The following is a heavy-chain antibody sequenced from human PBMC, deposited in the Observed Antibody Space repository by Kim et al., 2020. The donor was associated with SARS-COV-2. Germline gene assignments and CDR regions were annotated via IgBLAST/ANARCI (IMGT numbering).Heavy chain of an antibody. J-gene: IGHJ3*02. CDR1: GFTFSAYD. Sequence: GGSLRLSCATSGFTFSAYDRNLVVQVLWNVLELVAVCDQSNTSIDYADSVKGRFTISRDNAKNSLFLQMNSLRDEDTALYYCVRDRMGGAFDMWGQGTMVTVSS. CDR3: VRDRMGGAFDM. V-gene: IGHV3-48*02. D-gene: IGHD3-16*01. CDR2: CDQSNTSI.